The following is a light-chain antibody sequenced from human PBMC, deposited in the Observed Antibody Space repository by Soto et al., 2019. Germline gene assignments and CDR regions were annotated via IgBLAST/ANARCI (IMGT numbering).Light chain of an antibody. Sequence: IQMTQSPSSLSASVGDRVTITCRASQGIRNDLGWYQQKPGKAPNLLIYKASTLESGVPSRFSGSGSGTEFTLTISSLQPDDFATYYCQQYNSYSKMFGQGTKVDIK. CDR1: QGIRND. V-gene: IGKV1-5*03. CDR3: QQYNSYSKM. J-gene: IGKJ1*01. CDR2: KAS.